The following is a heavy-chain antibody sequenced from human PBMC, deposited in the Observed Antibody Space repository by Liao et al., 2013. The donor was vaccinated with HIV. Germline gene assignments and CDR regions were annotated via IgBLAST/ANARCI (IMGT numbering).Heavy chain of an antibody. V-gene: IGHV4-61*02. J-gene: IGHJ3*02. CDR1: GGSISSGSYY. CDR2: ISTSGSS. D-gene: IGHD6-19*01. Sequence: QVQLQESGPGLVKPSQTLSLTCTVSGGSISSGSYYWTWIRQSAGKGLEWIGRISTSGSSNYNSSLKSRVTMSIDTSKSQVSLKLRSVTAADTAVYFCARVRLAVPGVDAFDIWGQGRMVTVSS. CDR3: ARVRLAVPGVDAFDI.